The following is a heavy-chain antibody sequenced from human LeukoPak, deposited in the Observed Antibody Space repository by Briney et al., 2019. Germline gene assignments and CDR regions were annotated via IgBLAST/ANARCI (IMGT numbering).Heavy chain of an antibody. CDR2: ISYDGINK. D-gene: IGHD3-10*01. Sequence: GKSLRLSCAVSVFNLESYGMHWVRQAPGKGLEWVAFISYDGINKYYVDSVKGRFTVSRDSSKNTLFLQMNSLRPEHTAIYYCATRGSYFEDFWGQGTLVTVSS. J-gene: IGHJ4*02. CDR3: ATRGSYFEDF. V-gene: IGHV3-30*03. CDR1: VFNLESYG.